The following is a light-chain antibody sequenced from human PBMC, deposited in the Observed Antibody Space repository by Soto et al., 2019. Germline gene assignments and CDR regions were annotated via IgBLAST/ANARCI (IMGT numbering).Light chain of an antibody. J-gene: IGLJ1*01. CDR3: AEWDDTLNGDV. Sequence: QSVLTQPASVSGSPGQSITISCTGTSSDIGHYDYVSWYQQHPGKAPKLMIYHVTYRPSGVSNRYSGSKSGNSASLTISGLQADDEADYYCAEWDDTLNGDVFGTGNKVPVL. V-gene: IGLV2-14*03. CDR1: SSDIGHYDY. CDR2: HVT.